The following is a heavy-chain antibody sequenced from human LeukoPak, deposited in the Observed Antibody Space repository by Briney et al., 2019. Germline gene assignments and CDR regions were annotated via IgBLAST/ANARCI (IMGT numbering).Heavy chain of an antibody. J-gene: IGHJ6*01. CDR3: ARASAPPSYYYYYGMEL. Sequence: GGSLRLSCAASGFTFSNYEMNWVRQAPGKGLEWISYISSSGSTIYYADSVKGRFTISRDNAKNSLYLQMNSLRVEDSAVYYCARASAPPSYYYYYGMELWAQGTTVTVSS. CDR2: ISSSGSTI. V-gene: IGHV3-48*03. CDR1: GFTFSNYE.